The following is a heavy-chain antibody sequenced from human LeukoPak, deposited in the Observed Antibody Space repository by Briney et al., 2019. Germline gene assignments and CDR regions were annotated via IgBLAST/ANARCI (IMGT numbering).Heavy chain of an antibody. Sequence: GESLKISCATSGYRFTNYWIGWVRQMPGKGLGFMGIINPGDSDTRYSPSFQGQVTISADKSFSTAYLQFHSLKASDTAMYYCARHATTGFTVNRFDPWGQGTLVTLFS. D-gene: IGHD1-26*01. CDR3: ARHATTGFTVNRFDP. J-gene: IGHJ5*02. CDR2: INPGDSDT. V-gene: IGHV5-51*01. CDR1: GYRFTNYW.